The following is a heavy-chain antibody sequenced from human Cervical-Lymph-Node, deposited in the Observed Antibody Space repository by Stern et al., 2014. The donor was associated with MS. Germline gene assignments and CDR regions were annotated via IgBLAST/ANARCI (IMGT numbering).Heavy chain of an antibody. V-gene: IGHV1-46*03. Sequence: QVQLVQSGAEVKKPGASVNVSCEASGFSFTTHYMHWIRQAPGEGPEWGGMINPNTGTTSYARQFQGRVIITRDTSTSTIYMELTGLRSEDTALYFCTRVQRERRALDPSDPWGQGTLVTVSS. J-gene: IGHJ5*02. CDR3: TRVQRERRALDPSDP. CDR2: INPNTGTT. CDR1: GFSFTTHY. D-gene: IGHD1-1*01.